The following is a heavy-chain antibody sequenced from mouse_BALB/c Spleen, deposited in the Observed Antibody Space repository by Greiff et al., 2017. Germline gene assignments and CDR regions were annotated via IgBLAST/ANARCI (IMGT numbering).Heavy chain of an antibody. J-gene: IGHJ4*01. V-gene: IGHV10-1*02. CDR3: VRHRENYGSNYAMDY. Sequence: EVKLQESGGGLVQPKGSLKLSCAASGFTFNTYAMNWVRQAPGKGLEWVARIRSKSNNYATYYADSVKDRFTISRDDSQSMLYLQMNNLKTEDTAMYYCVRHRENYGSNYAMDYWGQGTSVTVSS. D-gene: IGHD1-1*01. CDR1: GFTFNTYA. CDR2: IRSKSNNYAT.